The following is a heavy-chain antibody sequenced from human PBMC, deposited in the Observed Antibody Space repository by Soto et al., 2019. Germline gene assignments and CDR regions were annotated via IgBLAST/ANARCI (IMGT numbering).Heavy chain of an antibody. D-gene: IGHD6-13*01. CDR3: ARGIEAGVDV. J-gene: IGHJ6*02. CDR2: MNPNSGDT. Sequence: ASVKVSCKASGYTFTGYHINWVRQATGQGLEWMGWMNPNSGDTGYAQNFQGRVTMTGDTSINTAYMELSSLRSEDTAVYYCARGIEAGVDVWGQGTTVTVSS. CDR1: GYTFTGYH. V-gene: IGHV1-8*01.